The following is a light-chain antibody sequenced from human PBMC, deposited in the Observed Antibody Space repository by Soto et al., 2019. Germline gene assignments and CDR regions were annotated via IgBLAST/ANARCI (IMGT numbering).Light chain of an antibody. CDR2: AAS. CDR3: QQYNTYPLT. J-gene: IGKJ1*01. V-gene: IGKV1-16*01. Sequence: DIKVTQSPSTLSASMGDRVTITCRASQGVSNYLAWCQQQPGKAPRSLIYAASTWESGVPSRFSGSGSGTDFTLTISSLQPEDFATYFCQQYNTYPLTFGQGTKVDTK. CDR1: QGVSNY.